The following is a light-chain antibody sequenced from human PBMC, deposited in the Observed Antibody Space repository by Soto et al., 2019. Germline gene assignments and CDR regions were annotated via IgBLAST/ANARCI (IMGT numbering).Light chain of an antibody. CDR3: QQYNSYSWT. J-gene: IGKJ1*01. CDR1: QSISTW. CDR2: DAS. Sequence: DIQMTQSPSTLSASVGDRVTITCRASQSISTWLAWYQQKPGKAPKLLIYDASSLQSGVPSWFRGHGSGTDFTLTISSLHPDASGTYYCQQYNSYSWTFGQGTKLDI. V-gene: IGKV1-5*01.